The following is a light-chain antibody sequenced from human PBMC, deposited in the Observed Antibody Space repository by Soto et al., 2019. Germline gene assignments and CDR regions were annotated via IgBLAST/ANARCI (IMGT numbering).Light chain of an antibody. CDR2: DVS. V-gene: IGLV2-14*03. CDR1: INDVGADKY. CDR3: SSVTTSSTWV. Sequence: QSALTQPASVSGSPGQSITISCTGTINDVGADKYVSWYQQHPGKVPQLMTHDVSIRPSGVSNRFSGSKSGNTASLTISGVQAEDEAAYYCSSVTTSSTWVFGGGTTLTVL. J-gene: IGLJ3*02.